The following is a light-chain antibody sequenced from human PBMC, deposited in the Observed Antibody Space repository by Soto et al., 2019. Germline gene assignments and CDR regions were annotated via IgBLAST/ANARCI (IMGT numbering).Light chain of an antibody. J-gene: IGKJ2*01. CDR1: QSVLYSSNSENY. CDR2: RAS. V-gene: IGKV4-1*01. Sequence: DIVMTQSPDSLAVSLGERATINCKSSQSVLYSSNSENYLAWYQRKPGQPPKLLIYRASTRESGVPDRFSGSGSGTDFTLTNSSLQAEDVAVYYCQQYYSTPYTFGQGTKLEIK. CDR3: QQYYSTPYT.